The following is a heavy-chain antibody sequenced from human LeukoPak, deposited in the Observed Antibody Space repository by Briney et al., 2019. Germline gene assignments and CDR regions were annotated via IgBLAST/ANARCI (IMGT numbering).Heavy chain of an antibody. CDR2: ISSSSSTI. CDR1: GFIFSSYG. CDR3: ARENGLFDY. J-gene: IGHJ4*02. Sequence: GGSLRLSCAASGFIFSSYGMHWVRQAPGKGLEWVSYISSSSSTIYYADSVKGRFTISRDNAKNSLYLQMNSLRAEDTAVYYCARENGLFDYWGQGTLVTVSS. V-gene: IGHV3-48*01. D-gene: IGHD1-1*01.